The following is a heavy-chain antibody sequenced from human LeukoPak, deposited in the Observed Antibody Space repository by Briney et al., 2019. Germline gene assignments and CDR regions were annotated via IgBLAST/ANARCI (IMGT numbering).Heavy chain of an antibody. Sequence: ASVKVSCKASGYTFTGYFIHWVRQAPGQGLEWMGWINPNSGGTDYAQKFQGRVTLARDTSISTAYMELSRLRSDDTAVYYCARAGTSSGVFDYWGREPWSPSPQ. CDR1: GYTFTGYF. V-gene: IGHV1-2*02. CDR3: ARAGTSSGVFDY. D-gene: IGHD6-25*01. J-gene: IGHJ4*02. CDR2: INPNSGGT.